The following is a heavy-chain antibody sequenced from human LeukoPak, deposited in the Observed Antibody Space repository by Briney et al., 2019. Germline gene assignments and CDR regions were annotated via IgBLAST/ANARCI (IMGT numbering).Heavy chain of an antibody. Sequence: GGSLRLSCTVSGFTLSNAWMTWVRQAPGKGLEWIGRIKTKADGGTTDYAAPVKGRFTILRDDSKNTVYLQMNTLKIEDTAVYSCATPGRRWDYFDFWGRGTLVTVSP. D-gene: IGHD5-24*01. CDR1: GFTLSNAW. CDR2: IKTKADGGTT. V-gene: IGHV3-15*01. CDR3: ATPGRRWDYFDF. J-gene: IGHJ4*02.